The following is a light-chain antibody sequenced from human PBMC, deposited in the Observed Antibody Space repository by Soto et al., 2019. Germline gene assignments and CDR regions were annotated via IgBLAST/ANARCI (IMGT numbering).Light chain of an antibody. J-gene: IGKJ1*01. Sequence: EIVMTQSPATLSVSPGERATLSCGASQSVSSNLAWYQQKPGQAPRLLIYGASTRATGIPARFSGSGSGTEFTLTISSLQPDDFATYYCQQYNTYLTFGQGTKVDIK. CDR3: QQYNTYLT. V-gene: IGKV3-15*01. CDR1: QSVSSN. CDR2: GAS.